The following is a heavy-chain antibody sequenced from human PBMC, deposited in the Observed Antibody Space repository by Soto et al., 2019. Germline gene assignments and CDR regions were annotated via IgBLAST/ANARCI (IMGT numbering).Heavy chain of an antibody. D-gene: IGHD4-17*01. CDR3: AKNTAYGANLGGWYDP. CDR2: ISGSGGST. Sequence: GRSLRLSCVASGFTCSSYAMSWVLQAPRKWLEWVSAISGSGGSTYYTDSVKGRFTISRDNSMNALYLQSNSLRAEDMAVYYCAKNTAYGANLGGWYDPGGQGSLLTVSS. V-gene: IGHV3-23*01. J-gene: IGHJ5*02. CDR1: GFTCSSYA.